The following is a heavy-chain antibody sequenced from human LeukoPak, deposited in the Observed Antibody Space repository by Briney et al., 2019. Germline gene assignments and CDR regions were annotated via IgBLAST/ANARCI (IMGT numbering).Heavy chain of an antibody. D-gene: IGHD5-12*01. CDR2: IRSKVHDSTP. J-gene: IGHJ4*02. CDR1: GFTFGEYG. Sequence: GESLKISCTTSGFTFGEYGFNWVRQAPGRGLEWVGFIRSKVHDSTPQYAASVEGRFTISRDDSKDIAYLQMNSLKTEDTAVYYCTRAGGYDNFLDYWGQGTPVTVSS. CDR3: TRAGGYDNFLDY. V-gene: IGHV3-49*04.